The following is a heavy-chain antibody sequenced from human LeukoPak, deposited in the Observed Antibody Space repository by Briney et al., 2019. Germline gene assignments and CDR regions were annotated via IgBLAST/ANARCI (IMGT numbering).Heavy chain of an antibody. CDR1: GFTFSSTV. D-gene: IGHD1-14*01. CDR2: ISPDGNYI. CDR3: VKRFAESIVSEH. Sequence: GSLRLSFAAPGFTFSSTVMTWVRQAPGKGLEWVSTISPDGNYIYYADSLRGRFTMSRDNSKNTLYLQMNSLRVEDTAIYYCVKRFAESIVSEHWGQGTLVTVSS. J-gene: IGHJ1*01. V-gene: IGHV3-23*01.